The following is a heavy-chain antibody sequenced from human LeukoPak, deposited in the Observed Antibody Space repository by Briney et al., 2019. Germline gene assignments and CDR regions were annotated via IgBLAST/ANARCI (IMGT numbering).Heavy chain of an antibody. Sequence: PSETLSLTCTVSGGSISSSSYYWGWIRQPPGKGLEWIGSIYYSGSTYYNPSLKSRVTISVDTSKNQFSLKLSSVTAADTAVYYCARVSGYYDFWSGNHSHNWFDPWGQGTLVTVSS. V-gene: IGHV4-39*07. J-gene: IGHJ5*02. CDR2: IYYSGST. CDR3: ARVSGYYDFWSGNHSHNWFDP. D-gene: IGHD3-3*01. CDR1: GGSISSSSYY.